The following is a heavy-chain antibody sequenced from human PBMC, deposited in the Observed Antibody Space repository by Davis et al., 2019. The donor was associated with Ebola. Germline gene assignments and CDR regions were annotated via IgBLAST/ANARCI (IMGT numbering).Heavy chain of an antibody. J-gene: IGHJ4*02. V-gene: IGHV1-69*06. CDR2: IIPIFGTA. CDR1: GGTFSSYA. Sequence: SVKVSCKASGGTFSSYAISWVLQAPGQGLEWMGGIIPIFGTANYAQKFQGRVTITADKSTSTAYMELSSLRSEDTAVYYCARTYYDYIWGSYPSFDYWGQGTLVTVSS. D-gene: IGHD3-16*01. CDR3: ARTYYDYIWGSYPSFDY.